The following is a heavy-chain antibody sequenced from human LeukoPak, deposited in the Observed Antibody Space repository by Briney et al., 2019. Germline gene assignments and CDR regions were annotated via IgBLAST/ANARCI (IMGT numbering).Heavy chain of an antibody. CDR1: GGSISHYY. V-gene: IGHV4-59*12. Sequence: SETLSLTCTVSGGSISHYYWSWIRQSPGKGLEWIGYIYYSGTTNYNPSLKSRVTISVDTSKNQFSLKLSSVTAADTAVYYCARIVGAPNWFDPWGQGTLVTVSS. D-gene: IGHD1-26*01. J-gene: IGHJ5*02. CDR3: ARIVGAPNWFDP. CDR2: IYYSGTT.